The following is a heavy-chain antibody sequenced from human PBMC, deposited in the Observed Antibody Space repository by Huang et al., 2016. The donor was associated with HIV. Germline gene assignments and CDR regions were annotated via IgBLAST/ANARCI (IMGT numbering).Heavy chain of an antibody. V-gene: IGHV3-74*01. Sequence: EVQLVESGGGLVQPGGSLRLSCAASGFTFSSYWMHWVRQAPGKGRVWFERIKSDGSSSGYAASVKGRFTISRDNAKNTLYLQMNSLRAEDTAVYYCVRDPRIQSWLNYFDYWGQGTLVSVSS. CDR2: IKSDGSSS. J-gene: IGHJ4*02. CDR1: GFTFSSYW. D-gene: IGHD3-22*01. CDR3: VRDPRIQSWLNYFDY.